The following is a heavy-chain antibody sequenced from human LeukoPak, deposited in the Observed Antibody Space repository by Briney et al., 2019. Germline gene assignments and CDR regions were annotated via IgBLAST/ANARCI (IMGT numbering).Heavy chain of an antibody. CDR2: ISGSGST. Sequence: GGSMRLSCAGSGFTFSGYAISWVRQAPGKGLEWVSTISGSGSTYYAESVKGRFTISRDNSKSTLYMRMNSLRVDDTGVYYCYYEGYWGQGTLVTVSS. J-gene: IGHJ4*02. V-gene: IGHV3-23*01. CDR3: YYEGY. D-gene: IGHD3-16*01. CDR1: GFTFSGYA.